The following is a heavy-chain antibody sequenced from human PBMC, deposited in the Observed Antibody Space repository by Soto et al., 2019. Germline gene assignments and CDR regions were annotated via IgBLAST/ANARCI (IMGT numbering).Heavy chain of an antibody. CDR1: GFTFSTYS. V-gene: IGHV3-48*01. Sequence: EVQLVESGGDLVQPGGSLRLSCAASGFTFSTYSMNWVRQAPGKGLEWVSSISSSSTIYYADSVKGRFTISRDNVQNSLYLQTHSLRAEDTAVYYCASERGSGWTFDYWGKGTLVTVSS. CDR2: ISSSSTI. J-gene: IGHJ4*02. CDR3: ASERGSGWTFDY. D-gene: IGHD6-19*01.